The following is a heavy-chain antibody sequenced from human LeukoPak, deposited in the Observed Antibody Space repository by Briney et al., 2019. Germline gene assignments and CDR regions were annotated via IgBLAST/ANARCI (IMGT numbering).Heavy chain of an antibody. CDR2: IYYSGST. CDR1: GGSISSSSYY. J-gene: IGHJ5*02. D-gene: IGHD4-11*01. CDR3: ARYHYYSNWFDP. V-gene: IGHV4-30-4*08. Sequence: SETLSLTCTVSGGSISSSSYYWGWIRQPPGKGLEWIGYIYYSGSTYYNPSLKSRVTISVDTSKNQFSLKLSSVTAADTAVYYCARYHYYSNWFDPWGQGTLVTVSS.